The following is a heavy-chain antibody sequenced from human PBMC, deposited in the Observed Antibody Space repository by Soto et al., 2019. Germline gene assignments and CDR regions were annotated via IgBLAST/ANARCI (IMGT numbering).Heavy chain of an antibody. V-gene: IGHV4-39*01. CDR1: GGSISSSNYY. CDR2: IYYSGST. Sequence: SETLSLTCSVYGGSISSSNYYWGWIRQPPGKGLEWIGSIYYSGSTYYNPSLKSRVTISVDTSKNQFSLKLNSVTPDDTAVYYCARPIGNSWLDSWGQGTLVTVSS. J-gene: IGHJ5*01. CDR3: ARPIGNSWLDS.